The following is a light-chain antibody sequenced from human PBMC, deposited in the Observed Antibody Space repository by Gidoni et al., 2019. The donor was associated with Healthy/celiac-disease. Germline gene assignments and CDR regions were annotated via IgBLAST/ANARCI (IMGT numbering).Light chain of an antibody. V-gene: IGKV3-20*01. J-gene: IGKJ1*01. Sequence: PATLSLSPGERATLSCRASQSVSISYVAWYQQKPGQAPRLLIYGASSRATGIPERFSGRGSGTDFTLTISRLEPEEFAGYYCQQYGSSPLTFGQGTKVEIK. CDR1: QSVSISY. CDR3: QQYGSSPLT. CDR2: GAS.